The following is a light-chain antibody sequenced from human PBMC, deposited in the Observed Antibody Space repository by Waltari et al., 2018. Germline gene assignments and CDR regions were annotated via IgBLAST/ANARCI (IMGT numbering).Light chain of an antibody. CDR2: GDN. CDR1: SSNIGAGYD. Sequence: QSVLTQPPSVSGAPGQRVTISCTGSSSNIGAGYDAHWYQHLPGTGPKLIICGDNNRPSGVPDRFSGSKSGTPASLAITGLQAEDEADYYCQSYDRSLSGSVFGGGTKLTVL. J-gene: IGLJ2*01. V-gene: IGLV1-40*01. CDR3: QSYDRSLSGSV.